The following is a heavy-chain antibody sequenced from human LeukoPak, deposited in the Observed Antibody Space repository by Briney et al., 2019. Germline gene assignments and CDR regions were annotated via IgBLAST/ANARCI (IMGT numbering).Heavy chain of an antibody. CDR2: ISGSGGST. CDR3: AKGYYDSSGYYYVGGFLFDY. V-gene: IGHV3-23*01. Sequence: GGSLRLPCAASGFTFSSYAMSWVRQAPGKGLEWVSAISGSGGSTYYADSVKGRFTISRDNSKNTLYLQMNSLRAEDTAVYYCAKGYYDSSGYYYVGGFLFDYWGQGTLVTVSS. D-gene: IGHD3-22*01. CDR1: GFTFSSYA. J-gene: IGHJ4*02.